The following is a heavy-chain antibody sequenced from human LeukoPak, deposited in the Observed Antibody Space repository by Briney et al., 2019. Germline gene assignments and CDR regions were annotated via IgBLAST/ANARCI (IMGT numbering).Heavy chain of an antibody. D-gene: IGHD5-18*01. CDR2: IYYSGST. J-gene: IGHJ4*02. Sequence: SETLSLTCTVSGGSISSSSYYWGWVRQPPGKGLEWIGSIYYSGSTYYNPSLKSRVTISVDTSKNQFSLKLSSVTAADTAVYYCARQGRGYSYGYVDHWGQGTLVTVSS. CDR3: ARQGRGYSYGYVDH. CDR1: GGSISSSSYY. V-gene: IGHV4-39*01.